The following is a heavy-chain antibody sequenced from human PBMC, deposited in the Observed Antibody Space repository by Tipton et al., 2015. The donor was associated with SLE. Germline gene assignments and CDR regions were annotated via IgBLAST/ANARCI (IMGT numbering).Heavy chain of an antibody. CDR3: ARALWKGGDY. CDR1: GGSMSYHY. D-gene: IGHD1-1*01. Sequence: TLSLTCSVSGGSMSYHYWSWIRQPPGKGLEWIGEINHSGSTNHNPSLKSRVTISVDTSKNQLSLKLSAVTAADTAVYYCARALWKGGDYWGQGTLVTVSS. CDR2: INHSGST. V-gene: IGHV4-34*01. J-gene: IGHJ4*02.